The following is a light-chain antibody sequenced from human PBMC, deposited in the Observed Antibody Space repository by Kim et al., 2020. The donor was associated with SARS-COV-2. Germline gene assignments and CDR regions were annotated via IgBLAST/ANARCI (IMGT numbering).Light chain of an antibody. J-gene: IGLJ3*02. Sequence: GQRVTISCSGSSPNIGSNYVSWHQQLPGTAPKLLIYRNDQRPSGVPDRFSGSKSGTSASLAISGLRSEDDADYYCAAWDDSLNAWVFGGGTKVTVL. CDR3: AAWDDSLNAWV. CDR1: SPNIGSNY. V-gene: IGLV1-47*01. CDR2: RND.